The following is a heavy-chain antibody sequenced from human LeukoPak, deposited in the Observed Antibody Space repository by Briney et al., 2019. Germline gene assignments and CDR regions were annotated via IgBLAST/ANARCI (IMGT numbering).Heavy chain of an antibody. J-gene: IGHJ4*02. CDR3: GKTTTGYSSGRYPGWPIDY. CDR2: IFGSGGSA. CDR1: GLSFNNFA. D-gene: IGHD6-19*01. V-gene: IGHV3-23*01. Sequence: PGGSLRLSCAASGLSFNNFAMYWVRQAPGKGLEWVSGIFGSGGSAHYTDSVKGRFTISRDNSKSTVYLQMTSLRPEDTAVYYCGKTTTGYSSGRYPGWPIDYWGQGTLVTVSS.